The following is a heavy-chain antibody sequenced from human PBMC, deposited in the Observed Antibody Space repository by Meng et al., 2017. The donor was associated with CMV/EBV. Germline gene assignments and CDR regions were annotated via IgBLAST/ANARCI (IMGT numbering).Heavy chain of an antibody. CDR3: ARRGSYYGSGSYYNWFDP. V-gene: IGHV1-69*12. Sequence: QVQLGASGAEGKKPGSSVKVSCKASGGTFSSYAISWVRQAPGQGLEWMGGITPIFGTANYAQKFQGRVTITADESTSTAYMELSSLRSEDTAVYYCARRGSYYGSGSYYNWFDPWGQGTLVTVSS. D-gene: IGHD3-10*01. J-gene: IGHJ5*02. CDR1: GGTFSSYA. CDR2: ITPIFGTA.